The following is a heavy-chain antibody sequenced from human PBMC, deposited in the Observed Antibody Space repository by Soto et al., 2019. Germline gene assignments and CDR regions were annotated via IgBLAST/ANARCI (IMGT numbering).Heavy chain of an antibody. CDR1: GGFVTSGSYY. D-gene: IGHD1-1*01. CDR3: ARKERGTATTVVDAFDI. J-gene: IGHJ3*02. CDR2: MSHSGGT. V-gene: IGHV4-34*01. Sequence: QVQLQQWGAGLLKPSETLSLTCAVYGGFVTSGSYYWSWIRQPPGKGLEWIGEMSHSGGTHFNPSLKSRVTISVDTSKNQFTLKMSSVTAADTALYYCARKERGTATTVVDAFDIWGPGTMVTVSS.